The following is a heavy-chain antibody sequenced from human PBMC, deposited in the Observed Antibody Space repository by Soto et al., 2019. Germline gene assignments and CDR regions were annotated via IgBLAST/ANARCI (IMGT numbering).Heavy chain of an antibody. Sequence: PSQTLSLTCAISGDSVSSNSAAWNWIRQSQSRGLEWLGRTYYRSKWYNDYAVSVKSRITINPDTSKNQFSLQLNSVTPEDTAVYYFAIAWSYSNPELYDYCGQRSQDIVSS. CDR1: GDSVSSNSAA. CDR2: TYYRSKWYN. J-gene: IGHJ4*02. CDR3: AIAWSYSNPELYDY. V-gene: IGHV6-1*01. D-gene: IGHD2-2*02.